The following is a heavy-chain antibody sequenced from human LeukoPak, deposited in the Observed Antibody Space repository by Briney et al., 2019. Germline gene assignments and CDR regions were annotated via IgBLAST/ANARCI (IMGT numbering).Heavy chain of an antibody. V-gene: IGHV4-34*01. CDR2: INHSGST. J-gene: IGHJ3*02. Sequence: SETLSLICAVYGGSFSGYYWSWIRQPPGKVLEWIGEINHSGSTNYNPSLKSRVTISVDTSKNQFSLKLNSVTAADTAVYYCAKSNGYGLVDIWGQGTMVTVSS. CDR1: GGSFSGYY. CDR3: AKSNGYGLVDI. D-gene: IGHD3-10*01.